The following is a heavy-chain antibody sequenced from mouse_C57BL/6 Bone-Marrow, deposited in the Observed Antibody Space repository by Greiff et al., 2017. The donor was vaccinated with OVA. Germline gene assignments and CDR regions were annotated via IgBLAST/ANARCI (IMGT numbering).Heavy chain of an antibody. CDR2: INPNNGGT. CDR3: ARWGGSSYGFAY. J-gene: IGHJ3*01. D-gene: IGHD1-1*01. CDR1: GYTFTDYY. V-gene: IGHV1-26*01. Sequence: EVQLQQSGPELVKPGASVKISCKASGYTFTDYYMNWVKQSHGKSLEWIGDINPNNGGTSYNQKFKGKATLTVDKSSSTAYMELRSLTSEDSAVYYCARWGGSSYGFAYWGQGTLVTVSA.